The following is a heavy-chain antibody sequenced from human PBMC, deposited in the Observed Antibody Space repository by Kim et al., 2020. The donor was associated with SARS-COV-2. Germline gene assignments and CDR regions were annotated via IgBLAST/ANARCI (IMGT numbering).Heavy chain of an antibody. CDR1: GGSISSYY. Sequence: SETLSLTCTVSGGSISSYYWSWIRQPAGKGLEWIGRIYISGSTNYNPSLKSRVTMSVDTSKNQFSLKLSSVTVADTAVYYCARDLKAYNYGMDVWRQGTTLTVSS. V-gene: IGHV4-4*07. J-gene: IGHJ6*02. CDR3: ARDLKAYNYGMDV. CDR2: IYISGST.